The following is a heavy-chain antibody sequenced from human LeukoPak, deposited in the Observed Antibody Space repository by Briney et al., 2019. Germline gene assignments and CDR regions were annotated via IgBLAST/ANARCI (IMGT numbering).Heavy chain of an antibody. CDR2: VHYSGTA. CDR1: DGSITNDD. Sequence: SETLSLTCTVSDGSITNDDWSWVRQPPGKGLEFIGHVHYSGTANYKPSLRSRVTISIATSKQQFFLKLKSLTAADTAVYNCGRGTGDFGVKGGYFHPWGQGTLATVSS. CDR3: GRGTGDFGVKGGYFHP. D-gene: IGHD2/OR15-2a*01. V-gene: IGHV4-59*01. J-gene: IGHJ5*02.